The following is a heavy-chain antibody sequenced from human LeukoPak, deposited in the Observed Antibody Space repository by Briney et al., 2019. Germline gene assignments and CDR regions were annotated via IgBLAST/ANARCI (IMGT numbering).Heavy chain of an antibody. D-gene: IGHD3-10*02. CDR1: GYTFTSYD. CDR2: MNPNSGNT. J-gene: IGHJ6*03. CDR3: ARGRSRVLFGVLHYFYYMDV. Sequence: ASVKVSCKASGYTFTSYDINWVRQATGQGLEWMGWMNPNSGNTGYAQKFQGRVTMTRNTSISTAYMELSSLRSEDTAVYYCARGRSRVLFGVLHYFYYMDVWGKGTTVTISS. V-gene: IGHV1-8*01.